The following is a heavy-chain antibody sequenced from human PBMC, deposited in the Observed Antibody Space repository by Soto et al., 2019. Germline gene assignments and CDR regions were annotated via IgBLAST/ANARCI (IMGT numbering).Heavy chain of an antibody. V-gene: IGHV3-15*07. J-gene: IGHJ6*02. CDR1: GFTFSNAW. D-gene: IGHD2-2*01. Sequence: PGGSLRLSCAASGFTFSNAWMNWVRQAPGKGLEWVGRIKSKTDGGTTDYAAPVKGRFTISRDDSKNTLYLQMNSLKTEDTAVYYCTTDTDIVLVPAYYGMDVWGQGTTVTVSS. CDR3: TTDTDIVLVPAYYGMDV. CDR2: IKSKTDGGTT.